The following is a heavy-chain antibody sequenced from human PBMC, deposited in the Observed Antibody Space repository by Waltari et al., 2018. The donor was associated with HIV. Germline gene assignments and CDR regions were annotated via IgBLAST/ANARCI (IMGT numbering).Heavy chain of an antibody. CDR3: SRVRYALWFGQVPFDY. CDR2: VVPTLGTI. Sequence: QVQLVHSGAQEKKPGSSVGVSCKASGTSLNSYTAVWVRQARGQGLEWMGGVVPTLGTINIAPKFQGRLTLNADESTGAADMELSGLTGDDTAMYYCSRVRYALWFGQVPFDYWGQGTLVTVSS. CDR1: GTSLNSYT. J-gene: IGHJ4*02. V-gene: IGHV1-69*01. D-gene: IGHD3-10*01.